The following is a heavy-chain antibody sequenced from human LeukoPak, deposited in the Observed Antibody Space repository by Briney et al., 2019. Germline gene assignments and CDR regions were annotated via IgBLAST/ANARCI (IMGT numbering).Heavy chain of an antibody. CDR3: ARVKRSGSSSLDAFDI. V-gene: IGHV1-2*06. J-gene: IGHJ3*02. D-gene: IGHD3-22*01. CDR2: INPNSGGT. Sequence: GASVKVCCKASGYTFTGYYMHWVRQAPGQGLEWMGRINPNSGGTNYAQKFQGRVTMTRDTSISTAYMELSRLRSDDTAVYYCARVKRSGSSSLDAFDIWGQGTMVTVSS. CDR1: GYTFTGYY.